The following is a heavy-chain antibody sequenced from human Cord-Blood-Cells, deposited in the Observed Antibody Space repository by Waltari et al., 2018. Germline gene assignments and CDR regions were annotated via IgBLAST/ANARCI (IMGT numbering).Heavy chain of an antibody. D-gene: IGHD6-13*01. Sequence: FSSFAMSWVRQAPGKGLEWVSAISGSGGSTYYTDSVKGRFTISRDNSKNTLYLQMNSLRAEDTAVYYCAKEDIAAADYWGQGTLVTVSS. V-gene: IGHV3-23*01. CDR1: FSSFA. J-gene: IGHJ4*02. CDR2: ISGSGGST. CDR3: AKEDIAAADY.